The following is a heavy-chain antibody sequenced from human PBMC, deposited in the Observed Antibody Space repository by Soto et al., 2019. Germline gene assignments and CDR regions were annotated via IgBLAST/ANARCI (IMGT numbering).Heavy chain of an antibody. CDR2: ISGSGGST. J-gene: IGHJ4*02. D-gene: IGHD6-13*01. Sequence: EVQLLESGVGLVQPGGSLRLSCAASGFTFSSYAMSWVRQAPGKGLEWVSAISGSGGSTYYADSVKDRFTISRDNSKNTLYLQMNSLRAEDTAVYYCAKAPTGYSSSWYFDYWGQGTLVTVSS. V-gene: IGHV3-23*01. CDR1: GFTFSSYA. CDR3: AKAPTGYSSSWYFDY.